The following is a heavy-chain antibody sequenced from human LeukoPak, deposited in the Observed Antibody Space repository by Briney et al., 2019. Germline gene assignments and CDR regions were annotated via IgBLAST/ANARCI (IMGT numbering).Heavy chain of an antibody. D-gene: IGHD3-10*01. CDR2: ISYDGSNK. Sequence: GRSLRLSCAASGFTFSSYAMHWVRQAPGKGLEWVAVISYDGSNKYYADSVKGRFTISRDNSKNTLYLQVNSLRAEDTAVYYCARDRQGVGPLDYWGQGTLVTVSS. J-gene: IGHJ4*02. CDR3: ARDRQGVGPLDY. CDR1: GFTFSSYA. V-gene: IGHV3-30*04.